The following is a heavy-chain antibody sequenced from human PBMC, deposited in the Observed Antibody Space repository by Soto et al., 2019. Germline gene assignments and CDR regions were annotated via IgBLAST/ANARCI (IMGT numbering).Heavy chain of an antibody. D-gene: IGHD2-21*01. V-gene: IGHV4-34*01. Sequence: PSETLSLTCAVYGGSFSVYYWSWIRQPPGKGLEWIGEINHSGSTNYNPSLKSRVTISVDTSKNQFSPKLSSVTAADTAVYYCVRGRVSDYWGQGTLVTVS. CDR3: VRGRVSDY. CDR1: GGSFSVYY. CDR2: INHSGST. J-gene: IGHJ4*02.